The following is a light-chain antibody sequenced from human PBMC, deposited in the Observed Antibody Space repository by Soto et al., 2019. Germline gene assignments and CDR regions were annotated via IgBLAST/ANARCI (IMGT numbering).Light chain of an antibody. CDR1: QVITNY. Sequence: DIQLTQSACSLSASVGDRVTITCQASQVITNYLNWYQQKPGKAPKLLIYDISTLEIGVPSRFSGSGSGTDFTFTISGLQPEDIATYYCQQYENLPYTFGQGTKLEI. CDR3: QQYENLPYT. V-gene: IGKV1-33*01. CDR2: DIS. J-gene: IGKJ2*01.